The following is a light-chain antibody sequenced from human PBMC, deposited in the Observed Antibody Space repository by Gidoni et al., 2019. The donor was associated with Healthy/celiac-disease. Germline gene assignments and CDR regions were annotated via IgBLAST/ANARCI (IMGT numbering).Light chain of an antibody. V-gene: IGKV3-11*01. Sequence: DIVLTQSPATLSLSPGERATLSCRASQSVSSYLAWYQQKPGQAPRLLIYDASNRATGIPARFSGSGSGTDFTLTISSLEPEDFAVYYCQQRSNWPRGITFGPGTKVDIQ. J-gene: IGKJ3*01. CDR1: QSVSSY. CDR3: QQRSNWPRGIT. CDR2: DAS.